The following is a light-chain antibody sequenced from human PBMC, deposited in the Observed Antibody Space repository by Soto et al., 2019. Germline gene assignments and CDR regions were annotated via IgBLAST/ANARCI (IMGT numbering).Light chain of an antibody. Sequence: QSVLTQPPSVSAAPGQKVTISCSGSSSNIGGNSVSWYQQLPGTAPKLLIYDDNKRPSGIPDRFSGSKSGTSATLGITGFQTGDEADYYCGSWDSSLSAYVFGTGTKVT. CDR1: SSNIGGNS. CDR2: DDN. J-gene: IGLJ1*01. CDR3: GSWDSSLSAYV. V-gene: IGLV1-51*01.